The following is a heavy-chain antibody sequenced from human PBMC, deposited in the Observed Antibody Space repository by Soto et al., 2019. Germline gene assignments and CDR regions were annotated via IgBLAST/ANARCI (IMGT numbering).Heavy chain of an antibody. J-gene: IGHJ6*02. V-gene: IGHV3-53*01. Sequence: EVQLVESGGGLIQPGGSLRLSCAASGFTVSSNYMSWVRQAPGKGLEWVSVIYSGGSTYYADSVKGRFTISRDNSKNTLYLQMINLRAEDTAVYYWASPIDYGGSYYYGMDVWGQGTTVTVSS. CDR1: GFTVSSNY. CDR3: ASPIDYGGSYYYGMDV. CDR2: IYSGGST. D-gene: IGHD4-17*01.